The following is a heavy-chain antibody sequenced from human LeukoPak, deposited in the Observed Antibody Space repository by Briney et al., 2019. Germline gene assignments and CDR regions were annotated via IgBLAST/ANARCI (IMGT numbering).Heavy chain of an antibody. V-gene: IGHV3-53*01. CDR3: AKTGHHYYGSGSYYNY. Sequence: GGTLRLSCAASGFTVSSNYMSWVRQAPGKGLEWVPVIYSGGSTYYADSVKGRFTISRDNSKNTLYLQMNSLRAEDTAVYYCAKTGHHYYGSGSYYNYWGQGTLVTVSS. CDR1: GFTVSSNY. D-gene: IGHD3-10*01. CDR2: IYSGGST. J-gene: IGHJ4*02.